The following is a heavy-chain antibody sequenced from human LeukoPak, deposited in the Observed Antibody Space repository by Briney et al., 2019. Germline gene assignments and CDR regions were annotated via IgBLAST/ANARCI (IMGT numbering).Heavy chain of an antibody. Sequence: SVKVSCKASGGTFSSYAISWVRQAPGQGLEWMGGIIPIFGTANYAQKFQGRVTITTDESTSTAYMELSSLRSGDTAVYYCARDVGYCSGGSCYSPPYYYYYYMDVWGKGTTVTVSS. CDR3: ARDVGYCSGGSCYSPPYYYYYYMDV. V-gene: IGHV1-69*05. D-gene: IGHD2-15*01. J-gene: IGHJ6*03. CDR2: IIPIFGTA. CDR1: GGTFSSYA.